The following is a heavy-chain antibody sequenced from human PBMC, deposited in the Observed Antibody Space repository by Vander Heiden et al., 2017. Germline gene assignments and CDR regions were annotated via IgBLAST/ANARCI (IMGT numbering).Heavy chain of an antibody. J-gene: IGHJ3*02. Sequence: EVQLVQSGAEVKKPGESLKISCKGSGYSFTGYWIGWVRQMPGKGLEWMGIIYPGDSDTRYSPSFQGQVTISADKSISTAYLQWSSLKASDTAMYYCARRPYDILTGGAFDIWGQGTMVTVSS. CDR3: ARRPYDILTGGAFDI. CDR1: GYSFTGYW. D-gene: IGHD3-9*01. CDR2: IYPGDSDT. V-gene: IGHV5-51*01.